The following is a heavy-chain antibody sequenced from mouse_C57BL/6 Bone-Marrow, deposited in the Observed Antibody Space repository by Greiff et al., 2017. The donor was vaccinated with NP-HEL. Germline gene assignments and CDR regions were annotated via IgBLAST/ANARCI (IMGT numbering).Heavy chain of an antibody. CDR2: IDPSDSYT. CDR3: ARRARYWYFDV. D-gene: IGHD3-1*01. V-gene: IGHV1-69*01. Sequence: VQLQQPGAELVMPGASVKLSCKASGYTFTSYWMHWVKQRPGQGLEWIGEIDPSDSYTNYNQKFKGKSTLTVDQSSSTAYMQLSSLTSEDSAVYYCARRARYWYFDVWGTGTTVTVSS. CDR1: GYTFTSYW. J-gene: IGHJ1*03.